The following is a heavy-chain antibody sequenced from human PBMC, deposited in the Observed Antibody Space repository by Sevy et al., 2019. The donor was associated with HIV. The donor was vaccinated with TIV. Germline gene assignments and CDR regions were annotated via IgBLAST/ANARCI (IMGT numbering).Heavy chain of an antibody. Sequence: GGSLRLSCAASGCTFSRYWMSWVRQAPGKGLEWVANIKVDGSEKYYVDSVKGRFTNSRDNAKNSLYLQMNSLRAEDTAVYYCARDCNSNTCLWGLDVWGQGTTVTVSS. V-gene: IGHV3-7*03. CDR1: GCTFSRYW. J-gene: IGHJ6*02. CDR2: IKVDGSEK. CDR3: ARDCNSNTCLWGLDV. D-gene: IGHD2-2*01.